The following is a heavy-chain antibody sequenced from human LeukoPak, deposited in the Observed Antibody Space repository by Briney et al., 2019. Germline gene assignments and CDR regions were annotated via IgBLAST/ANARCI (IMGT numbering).Heavy chain of an antibody. CDR3: ARGGAGYSSGWMDYYYGMDV. Sequence: GESLKISCKGSGYSFTSYWIGWVRQMPGKGLEWMGIIYPGDSDTRYSPSFQGQVTISADKSISTAYLQWSSLKASDTAMYYCARGGAGYSSGWMDYYYGMDVWGQGTRSPSP. D-gene: IGHD6-19*01. CDR2: IYPGDSDT. CDR1: GYSFTSYW. V-gene: IGHV5-51*01. J-gene: IGHJ6*02.